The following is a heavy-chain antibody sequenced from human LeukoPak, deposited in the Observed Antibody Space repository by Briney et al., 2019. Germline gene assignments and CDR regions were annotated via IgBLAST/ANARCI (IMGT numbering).Heavy chain of an antibody. V-gene: IGHV1-69*04. D-gene: IGHD6-13*01. CDR3: TRDLPRIAAAGTGYFDY. CDR2: IIPILGIA. CDR1: GGTFSSYA. Sequence: SVKVSCKASGGTFSSYAISWVRQAPGQGLEWMGRIIPILGIANYAQKFQGRVTITADKSTSTAYMELSSLRSEDTAVYYCTRDLPRIAAAGTGYFDYWGQGTLVTVSS. J-gene: IGHJ4*02.